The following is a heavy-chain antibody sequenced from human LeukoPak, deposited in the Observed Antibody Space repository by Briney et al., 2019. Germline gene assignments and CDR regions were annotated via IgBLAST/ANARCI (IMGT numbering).Heavy chain of an antibody. CDR2: VSHSGGGT. J-gene: IGHJ4*02. CDR1: GFTFSGYA. CDR3: AKDQSGGYYPFAY. V-gene: IGHV3-23*01. D-gene: IGHD3-22*01. Sequence: GSLRLSCAASGFTFSGYAMTWVRQAPGKGLEWVSAVSHSGGGTYYADSVKGRFTISRDNSKNTLYLQMNSLRDEDTAVYYCAKDQSGGYYPFAYWGQGTLVTVSS.